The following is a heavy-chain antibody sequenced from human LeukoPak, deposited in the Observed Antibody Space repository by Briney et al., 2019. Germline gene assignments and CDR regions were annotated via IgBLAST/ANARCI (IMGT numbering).Heavy chain of an antibody. CDR1: GGSISSYY. D-gene: IGHD2-8*01. J-gene: IGHJ4*02. Sequence: PSETLSLTCTVSGGSISSYYWSWIRQPPGKGLEWIGYIYTSGSTNYNPSLKSRVTISVDTSKNQFSLKLSFVTAADTAVYYCARGRYCTNGVSYKSKSFDYWGQGTLVTVSS. V-gene: IGHV4-4*09. CDR3: ARGRYCTNGVSYKSKSFDY. CDR2: IYTSGST.